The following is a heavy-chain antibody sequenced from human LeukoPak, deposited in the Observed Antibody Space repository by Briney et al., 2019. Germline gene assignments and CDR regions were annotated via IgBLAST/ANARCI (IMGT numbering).Heavy chain of an antibody. V-gene: IGHV3-64D*06. CDR2: ISSNGGST. Sequence: GGSLRLSCSASGFTFSSYAMHWVRQAPGKGLEYVSAISSNGGSTYYADSVKGRFTISRDNSKNTLYLQMSSLRAEDTAVYYCVKSSVTDLFDYWGQGTLVTVSS. J-gene: IGHJ4*02. CDR1: GFTFSSYA. CDR3: VKSSVTDLFDY. D-gene: IGHD2-21*02.